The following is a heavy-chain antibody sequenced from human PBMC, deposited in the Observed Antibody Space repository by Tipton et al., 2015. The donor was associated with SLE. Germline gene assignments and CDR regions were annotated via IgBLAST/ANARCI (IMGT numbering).Heavy chain of an antibody. CDR1: GGSFSGYY. CDR3: ATGVSPFDY. J-gene: IGHJ4*02. V-gene: IGHV4-34*01. CDR2: INHSGST. D-gene: IGHD7-27*01. Sequence: TLPLTCAVYGGSFSGYYWSWIRQPPGKGLEWIGEINHSGSTNYNPSLKSRVTISVDTSKNQFSLKLSSVTAADTAVYYCATGVSPFDYWGQGTLVTVSS.